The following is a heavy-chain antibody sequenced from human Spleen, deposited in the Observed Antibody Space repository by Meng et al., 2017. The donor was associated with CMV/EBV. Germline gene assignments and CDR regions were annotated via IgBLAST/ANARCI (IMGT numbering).Heavy chain of an antibody. V-gene: IGHV3-74*01. Sequence: GGSLRLSCAASGFNFRNSWMHWVRQGSGKGLVWVSRISADGTTTYYADSVKGRFGIFRDNTKNTLFLQMNSLRAEDTALYYCVTDPVGVPGSNYWGQGTLVTVSS. CDR1: GFNFRNSW. J-gene: IGHJ4*02. CDR2: ISADGTTT. D-gene: IGHD3-10*01. CDR3: VTDPVGVPGSNY.